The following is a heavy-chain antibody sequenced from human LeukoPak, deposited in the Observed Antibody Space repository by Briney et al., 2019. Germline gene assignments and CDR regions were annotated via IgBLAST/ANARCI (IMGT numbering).Heavy chain of an antibody. V-gene: IGHV4-34*01. J-gene: IGHJ5*02. CDR3: ARVGGRSGFPENWFDP. D-gene: IGHD3-10*01. CDR1: GGSFSGYY. Sequence: SETLSLTCAVYGGSFSGYYWSWIRQPPGKGLEWIGEINHSGSTNYNPSLKSRVTISVDTSKNQFSLKLSSVTAADTAVYYCARVGGRSGFPENWFDPWGQGTLVTVS. CDR2: INHSGST.